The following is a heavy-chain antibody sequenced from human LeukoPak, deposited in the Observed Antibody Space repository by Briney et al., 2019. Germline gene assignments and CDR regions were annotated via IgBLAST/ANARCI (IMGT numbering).Heavy chain of an antibody. CDR3: ARAAVVTPAYYYGMDV. J-gene: IGHJ6*02. D-gene: IGHD4-23*01. CDR2: ISSSSSTI. Sequence: GGSLRLSCAASGFTFSSYSMNWVRQAPGKGLEWVSYISSSSSTIYYADSVKGRFTISRDNAKNSLYLQMNSLRAEDTAVYYCARAAVVTPAYYYGMDVWGQGTTVTVSS. CDR1: GFTFSSYS. V-gene: IGHV3-48*01.